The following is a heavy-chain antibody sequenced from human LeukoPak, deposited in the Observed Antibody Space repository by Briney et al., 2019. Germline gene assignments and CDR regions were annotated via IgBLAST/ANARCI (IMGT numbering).Heavy chain of an antibody. Sequence: PGGSLRLSCAASGFIFSNYGMTWVRQAPGKGLEWVSSISSSSSYIYYADSVKGRFTISRDNAKNSLYLQMNSLRAEDTAVYYCARAPLGLVADYYGMDVWGQGTTVTVSS. CDR1: GFIFSNYG. D-gene: IGHD5-12*01. CDR2: ISSSSSYI. J-gene: IGHJ6*02. V-gene: IGHV3-21*01. CDR3: ARAPLGLVADYYGMDV.